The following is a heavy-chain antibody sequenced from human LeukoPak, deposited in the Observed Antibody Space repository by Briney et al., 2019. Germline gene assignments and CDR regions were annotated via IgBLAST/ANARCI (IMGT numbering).Heavy chain of an antibody. CDR3: ARDVSRYYYYGVDV. V-gene: IGHV3-30-3*01. CDR1: GFTFSTYA. CDR2: ISHDGSNE. Sequence: PGGSLRLSCAASGFTFSTYAMHWVRQPPGKGLEWVAVISHDGSNEYYADSVKGRFTISRDNSENTLSLQMNSLRAEDTALYYCARDVSRYYYYGVDVWGQGTTVTVSS. J-gene: IGHJ6*02. D-gene: IGHD2-8*01.